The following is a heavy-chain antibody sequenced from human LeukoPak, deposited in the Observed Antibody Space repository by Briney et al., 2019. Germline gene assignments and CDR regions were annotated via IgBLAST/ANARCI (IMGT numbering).Heavy chain of an antibody. V-gene: IGHV3-7*01. CDR2: IKQDGSEK. D-gene: IGHD2-2*01. J-gene: IGHJ3*02. CDR1: GFTFSSYW. Sequence: QPGGSLRLSRAASGFTFSSYWMSWVRQAPGKGLEWVANIKQDGSEKYYVDSVKGRFTISRDNAKNSQYLQMNSLRAEDTAVYYCARDRAGTLGYCSSTSCGGAFDIWGQGTMVTVSS. CDR3: ARDRAGTLGYCSSTSCGGAFDI.